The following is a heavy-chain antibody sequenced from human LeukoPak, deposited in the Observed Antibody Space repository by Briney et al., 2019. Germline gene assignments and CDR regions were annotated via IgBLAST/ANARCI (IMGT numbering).Heavy chain of an antibody. CDR1: GGSISSSSHH. CDR3: ARGPYYYGSGDRAYNWFDP. V-gene: IGHV4-39*07. D-gene: IGHD3-10*01. Sequence: TSETLSLTCTVSGGSISSSSHHWGWIRQPPGKGLEWIGSIYYSGSTYYNPSLKSRVTISVDTSKNQFSLKLSSVTAADTAVYYCARGPYYYGSGDRAYNWFDPWGQGTLVTVSS. J-gene: IGHJ5*02. CDR2: IYYSGST.